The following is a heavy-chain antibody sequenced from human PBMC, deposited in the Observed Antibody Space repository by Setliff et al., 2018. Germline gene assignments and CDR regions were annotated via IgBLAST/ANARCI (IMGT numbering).Heavy chain of an antibody. CDR1: GGSIRSYY. V-gene: IGHV4-59*08. D-gene: IGHD3-10*01. CDR2: IYTSGRT. CDR3: ARHVGIRGRGYNYYYYYMDV. Sequence: SETLSLTCTVSGGSIRSYYWSWIRQPPGKGLEWIGYIYTSGRTNYNPSLKSRVTISVDTSKNQFTLKVSSVTAADTAVYSCARHVGIRGRGYNYYYYYMDVWGKGTTVTVSS. J-gene: IGHJ6*03.